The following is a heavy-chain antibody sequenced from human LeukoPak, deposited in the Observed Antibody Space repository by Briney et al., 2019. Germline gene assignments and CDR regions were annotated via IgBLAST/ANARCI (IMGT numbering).Heavy chain of an antibody. D-gene: IGHD6-13*01. CDR2: ISFGGAET. V-gene: IGHV3-30*18. Sequence: PGRSLRLSCAASGFTLSDYGMHWVRQAPGKGLEWVAMISFGGAETYYGDSVKGRFSISRDSSKNTVYLQMNSLRAEDTAVYFCAKDWYSSRWCNWFDPWGQGTLVTVS. J-gene: IGHJ5*02. CDR3: AKDWYSSRWCNWFDP. CDR1: GFTLSDYG.